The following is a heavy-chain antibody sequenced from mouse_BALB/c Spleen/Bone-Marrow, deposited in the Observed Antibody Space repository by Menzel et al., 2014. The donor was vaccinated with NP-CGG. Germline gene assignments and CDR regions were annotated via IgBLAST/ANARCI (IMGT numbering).Heavy chain of an antibody. CDR1: GFTFTDYY. Sequence: EVHLVESGGGLVQPGGSLRLSCATSGFTFTDYYMNWVRQPPGKALEWLGFIRNKANGYTTEYSASVKGRFTISRDNSQNIPYLQMNTLRAEDSATYYCARDKGRVFFDYWGQGTTLTVSS. CDR2: IRNKANGYTT. CDR3: ARDKGRVFFDY. J-gene: IGHJ2*01. V-gene: IGHV7-3*02.